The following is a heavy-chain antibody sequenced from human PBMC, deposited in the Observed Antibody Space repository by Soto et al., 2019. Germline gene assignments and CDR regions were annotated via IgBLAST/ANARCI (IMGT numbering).Heavy chain of an antibody. CDR1: GFTLSGYA. J-gene: IGHJ6*03. D-gene: IGHD6-6*01. V-gene: IGHV3-64*01. CDR3: ARRARPDFYYMDV. Sequence: LRLSCAASGFTLSGYAMDWVRQAPGKGLEYVSGISSNGVGTHYANSVQGRFTISRDNSKNTVYLQMGSLRPEDMAVYYCARRARPDFYYMDVWGKGTTVTSP. CDR2: ISSNGVGT.